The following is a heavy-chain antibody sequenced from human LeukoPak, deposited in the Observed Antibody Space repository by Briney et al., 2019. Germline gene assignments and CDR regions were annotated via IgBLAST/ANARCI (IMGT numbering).Heavy chain of an antibody. D-gene: IGHD6-13*01. J-gene: IGHJ4*02. CDR1: GFTFSNYW. V-gene: IGHV3-21*01. Sequence: PGGSLRLSCAASGFTFSNYWMSWVRQAPGKGLEWVSSISSSSGYKYYADSMKGRFTVSRDNAKNSLYLQMNSLRVEDTAVYFCAREGLAAAGLDYWGQGTLVTVSS. CDR2: ISSSSGYK. CDR3: AREGLAAAGLDY.